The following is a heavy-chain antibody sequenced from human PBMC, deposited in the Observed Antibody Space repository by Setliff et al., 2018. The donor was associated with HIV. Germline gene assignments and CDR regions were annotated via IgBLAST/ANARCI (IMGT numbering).Heavy chain of an antibody. CDR2: RHYTGNT. V-gene: IGHV4-39*02. J-gene: IGHJ4*02. CDR1: GVSTSNNNYW. Sequence: PSETLSLTCSVSGVSTSNNNYWWSWVRQPPGKGLEWIGSRHYTGNTYTSPSLKSRATITLDASKNKSSLKLTSVTAADTAVYYCAREGDEIDFWGQGTLVTVSS. CDR3: AREGDEIDF. D-gene: IGHD2-21*02.